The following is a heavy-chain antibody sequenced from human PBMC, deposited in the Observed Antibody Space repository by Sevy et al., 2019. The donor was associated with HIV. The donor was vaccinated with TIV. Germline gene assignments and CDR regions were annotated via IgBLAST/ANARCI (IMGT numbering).Heavy chain of an antibody. CDR3: AKDFTGYNGMDV. J-gene: IGHJ6*02. CDR2: ISYHGRDK. Sequence: GGSLRLSCVVSGIIFTSSGMHWVRQAPGKGLEWVAVISYHGRDKFYADSVRGRFTISRANSKNILYLQMNGLRIEDTAVYYCAKDFTGYNGMDVWGQGTMVTVSS. CDR1: GIIFTSSG. V-gene: IGHV3-30*18.